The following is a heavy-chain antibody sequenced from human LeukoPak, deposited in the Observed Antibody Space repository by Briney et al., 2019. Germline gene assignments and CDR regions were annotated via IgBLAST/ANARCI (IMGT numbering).Heavy chain of an antibody. J-gene: IGHJ4*02. CDR3: ARAHAYGDYYFDY. Sequence: ASVKVSCKASGYTFTGYYMHWVRQAPGQGLEWMGWINPDSGGTNYAQKFQGRVTMTRDTSISTAYMELSRLRSDDTAVYYCARAHAYGDYYFDYWGQGTLVTVSS. D-gene: IGHD4-17*01. CDR1: GYTFTGYY. CDR2: INPDSGGT. V-gene: IGHV1-2*02.